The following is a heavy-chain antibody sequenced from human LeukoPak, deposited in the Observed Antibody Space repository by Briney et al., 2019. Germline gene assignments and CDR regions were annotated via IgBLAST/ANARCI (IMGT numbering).Heavy chain of an antibody. D-gene: IGHD6-19*01. Sequence: PGGSLRLSCAASGFTFIDYDMHWVRQVIGKGLEWVSAIGIRGDTHYSGSVKGRFTISRENGESYLYLQMNSLRAEDTAVYYCARGGIQVSGIDEFDYWGQGTLVTVSS. CDR1: GFTFIDYD. CDR3: ARGGIQVSGIDEFDY. J-gene: IGHJ4*02. V-gene: IGHV3-13*01. CDR2: IGIRGDT.